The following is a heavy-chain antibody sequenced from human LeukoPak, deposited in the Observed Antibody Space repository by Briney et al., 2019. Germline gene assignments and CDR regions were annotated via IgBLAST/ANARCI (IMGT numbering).Heavy chain of an antibody. V-gene: IGHV3-23*01. D-gene: IGHD3-22*01. CDR3: AKDPQAWLPKYYFDY. CDR1: GFTFSSYA. J-gene: IGHJ4*02. CDR2: ISGSGGST. Sequence: PGGSLRLSCAASGFTFSSYAMSWVRQAPGKGLEWVSAISGSGGSTYYVDSVKGRFTISRDNSKNTLYLQMNSLRAEDTAVYYCAKDPQAWLPKYYFDYWGQGTLVTVSS.